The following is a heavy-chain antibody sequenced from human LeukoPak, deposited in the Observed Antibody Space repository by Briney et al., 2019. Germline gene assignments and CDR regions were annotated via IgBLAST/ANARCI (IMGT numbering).Heavy chain of an antibody. J-gene: IGHJ4*02. CDR3: ARDLQHYYGSGSYFDY. D-gene: IGHD3-10*01. CDR1: GFTVSSNY. V-gene: IGHV3-33*08. Sequence: PGGSLRLSCAASGFTVSSNYMSWVRQAPGKGLEWVAVIWYDGSNKYYADSVKGRFTISRDNSKNTLYLQMNSLRAEDTAVYYCARDLQHYYGSGSYFDYWGQGTLVTVSS. CDR2: IWYDGSNK.